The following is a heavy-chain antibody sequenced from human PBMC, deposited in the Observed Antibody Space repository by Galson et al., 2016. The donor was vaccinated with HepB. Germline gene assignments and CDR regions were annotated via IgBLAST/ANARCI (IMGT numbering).Heavy chain of an antibody. Sequence: SLRLSCAASGFTFSSYWMHWVRQPPGKGLVWVSRMNSDGSSTDYADSVKGQFTISRDNAKNTLYMQMNSLRAEDTAVYYCARDLKYSGISETFDIWGPGTMVTVSS. D-gene: IGHD1-26*01. CDR3: ARDLKYSGISETFDI. V-gene: IGHV3-74*01. J-gene: IGHJ3*02. CDR2: MNSDGSST. CDR1: GFTFSSYW.